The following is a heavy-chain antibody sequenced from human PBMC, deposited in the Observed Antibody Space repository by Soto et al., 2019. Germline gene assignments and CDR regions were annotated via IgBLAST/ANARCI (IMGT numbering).Heavy chain of an antibody. V-gene: IGHV4-31*03. CDR1: GGSISSGGYY. J-gene: IGHJ3*02. Sequence: QVQLQESGPGLVKPSQTLSLTCTVSGGSISSGGYYWSWIRQHPGKGLEWIGYIYYSGSTYYNPSLKGRVTISVDTSKNQFSLKLSSVTAADTAVYYCARTRVDYGDYVGAFDIWGQGTMVTVSS. CDR2: IYYSGST. CDR3: ARTRVDYGDYVGAFDI. D-gene: IGHD4-17*01.